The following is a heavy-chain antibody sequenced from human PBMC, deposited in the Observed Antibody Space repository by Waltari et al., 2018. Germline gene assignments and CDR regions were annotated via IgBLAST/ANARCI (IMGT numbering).Heavy chain of an antibody. Sequence: EVQLVESGGGLVKPGGSLRLSRAASGFAFSNYNMNWVRQAPGKGLEWVSSISGSGTYIYYSDSVKGRFTISRDNAKNSLFLQMNSLRAEDTAVYYCARENLGVIIFHYYFMDVWGKGTTVTISS. V-gene: IGHV3-21*06. CDR2: ISGSGTYI. J-gene: IGHJ6*03. CDR3: ARENLGVIIFHYYFMDV. CDR1: GFAFSNYN. D-gene: IGHD3-3*01.